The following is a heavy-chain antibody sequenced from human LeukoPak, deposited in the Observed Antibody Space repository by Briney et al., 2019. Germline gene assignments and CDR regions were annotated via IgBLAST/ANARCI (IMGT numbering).Heavy chain of an antibody. CDR1: GFTFSSYS. D-gene: IGHD3-3*01. CDR2: ISSSTSYI. V-gene: IGHV3-21*01. J-gene: IGHJ5*02. Sequence: GGSLRLSCAASGFTFSSYSMNWVRQAPGKGLEWVSSISSSTSYIYYADSVKGRFTISRDNAKNSLYLQMNSLRAEDTAVYYCAIGDPYYDFWSGYRNNWFDPWGQGTLVTVSS. CDR3: AIGDPYYDFWSGYRNNWFDP.